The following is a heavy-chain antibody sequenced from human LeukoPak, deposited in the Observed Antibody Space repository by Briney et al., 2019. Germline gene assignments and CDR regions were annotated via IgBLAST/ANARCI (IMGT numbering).Heavy chain of an antibody. Sequence: ASVKVSCKASGYTFTGYCMHWVRQAPGQGLEWMGWINPNSGGTNYAQKFQGRVTMTRDTSISTAYMELSRLRSDDTAVYYCATRYYGDHYYFDYWGQGTLVTVSS. V-gene: IGHV1-2*02. CDR2: INPNSGGT. J-gene: IGHJ4*02. CDR1: GYTFTGYC. D-gene: IGHD4-17*01. CDR3: ATRYYGDHYYFDY.